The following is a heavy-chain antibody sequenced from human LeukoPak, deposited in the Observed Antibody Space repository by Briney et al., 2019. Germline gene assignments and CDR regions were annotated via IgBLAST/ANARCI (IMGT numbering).Heavy chain of an antibody. D-gene: IGHD2-15*01. J-gene: IGHJ5*02. CDR3: ASSPGRYCSGGSCYLGGNWFDP. CDR1: GGSISSYY. V-gene: IGHV4-59*12. CDR2: IYYSGST. Sequence: SETLSLTCTVSGGSISSYYWSWIRQPPGKGLEWIGYIYYSGSTNYNPSLKSRVTISVDTSKNQFSLKLSSVTAADTAVYYCASSPGRYCSGGSCYLGGNWFDPWGQGTLVTVSS.